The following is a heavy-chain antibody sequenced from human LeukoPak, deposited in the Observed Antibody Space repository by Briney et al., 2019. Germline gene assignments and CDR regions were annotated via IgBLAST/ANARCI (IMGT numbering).Heavy chain of an antibody. Sequence: GGSLRLSCAASGFTFDDYTMHWVRQAPGKGLEWVPLISWDGGSTYYADSVKGRFTISRDNSKNSLYLQMNRLRTEDTALYYCAKDELAYCGGDCPNWFDPWGQGTLVTVSS. D-gene: IGHD2-21*01. CDR1: GFTFDDYT. CDR3: AKDELAYCGGDCPNWFDP. V-gene: IGHV3-43*01. J-gene: IGHJ5*02. CDR2: ISWDGGST.